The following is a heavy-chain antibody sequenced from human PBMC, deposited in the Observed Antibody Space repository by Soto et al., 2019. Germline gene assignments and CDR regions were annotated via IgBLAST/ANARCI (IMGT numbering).Heavy chain of an antibody. CDR1: GGSISSSSYY. Sequence: SETLSLTCTVSGGSISSSSYYWGWIRQPPGKGLEWIGSIYYSGSTYYNPSLKSRVTISVDTSKNQFSLKLSSVTAADTAVYYCARHPPPGRYGDEYNWFDPWGQGTLVTVSS. CDR3: ARHPPPGRYGDEYNWFDP. J-gene: IGHJ5*02. V-gene: IGHV4-39*01. D-gene: IGHD4-17*01. CDR2: IYYSGST.